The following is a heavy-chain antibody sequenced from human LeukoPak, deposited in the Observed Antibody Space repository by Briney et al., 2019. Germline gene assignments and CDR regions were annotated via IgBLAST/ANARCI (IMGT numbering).Heavy chain of an antibody. CDR2: IIPILGIA. J-gene: IGHJ4*02. D-gene: IGHD6-19*01. V-gene: IGHV1-69*04. CDR3: APSSGWYGSGS. CDR1: VGTFSSYA. Sequence: SVKVSFKASVGTFSSYAISWVRQAPGQGLEWMGRIIPILGIANYAQKFQGRVTITADKSTSTAYMELSSLRSEDTAVYYCAPSSGWYGSGSWGQGTLVTVSS.